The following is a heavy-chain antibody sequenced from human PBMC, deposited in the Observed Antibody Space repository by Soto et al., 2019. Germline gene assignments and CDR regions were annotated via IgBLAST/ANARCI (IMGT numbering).Heavy chain of an antibody. CDR2: IYWDDDK. J-gene: IGHJ4*02. Sequence: QITLKESGPTLVKPTQTLTLTCTFSGFSLSTSGVGVGWIRQPPGKALEWLALIYWDDDKRYSPSLKSRLTITKDTSKNQVVLTMTNMDPGDTATYYCARDYYFWSGYQSPPLYYFDYWGQGTLVTVSS. CDR3: ARDYYFWSGYQSPPLYYFDY. CDR1: GFSLSTSGVG. D-gene: IGHD3-3*01. V-gene: IGHV2-5*02.